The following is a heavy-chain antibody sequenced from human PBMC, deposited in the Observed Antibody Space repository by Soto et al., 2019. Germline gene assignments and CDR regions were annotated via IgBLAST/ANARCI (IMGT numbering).Heavy chain of an antibody. CDR1: GFTFDDYA. D-gene: IGHD2-2*01. CDR2: ISWNSGSI. Sequence: EVQLVESGGGLVQPGRSLRLSCAASGFTFDDYAMHWVRQAPGKGLEWVSGISWNSGSIGYADSVKGRFTISRDNAKNSLYLQMNSLRAEDTALYYCAKALGEDIVVVPAAMVAFDIWGQGTMVTVSS. CDR3: AKALGEDIVVVPAAMVAFDI. V-gene: IGHV3-9*01. J-gene: IGHJ3*02.